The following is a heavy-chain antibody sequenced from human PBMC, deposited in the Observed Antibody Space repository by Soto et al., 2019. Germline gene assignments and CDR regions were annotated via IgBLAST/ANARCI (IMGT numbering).Heavy chain of an antibody. CDR2: IGTAGDT. Sequence: EVQLVESGGGLVQPGWSLRLSCSASGFTFSSYDMHWVRQGPGKGLEWVSAIGTAGDTNYAGSVKGRFTISRENAKNSLYLQMNSLRAGDTAIYFCARAIGPTLCDYGGQGTLVTVSS. J-gene: IGHJ4*02. CDR3: ARAIGPTLCDY. V-gene: IGHV3-13*04. D-gene: IGHD3-22*01. CDR1: GFTFSSYD.